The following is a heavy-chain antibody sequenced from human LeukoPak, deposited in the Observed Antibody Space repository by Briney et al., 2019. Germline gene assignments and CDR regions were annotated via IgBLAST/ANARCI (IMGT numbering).Heavy chain of an antibody. Sequence: SETLSLTCAVYGGSFSGYYWSWIRQPPGKGLEWIGEIKHSGSTNYNPSLKSRVTISVDTSKNQFSLKLSSVTAADTAVYYCARGLRYSSSYYFDYWGQGTLVTVSS. CDR1: GGSFSGYY. CDR2: IKHSGST. V-gene: IGHV4-34*01. D-gene: IGHD6-6*01. J-gene: IGHJ4*02. CDR3: ARGLRYSSSYYFDY.